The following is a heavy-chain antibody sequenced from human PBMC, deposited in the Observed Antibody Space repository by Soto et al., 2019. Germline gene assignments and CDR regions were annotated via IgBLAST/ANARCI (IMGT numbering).Heavy chain of an antibody. D-gene: IGHD5-18*01. J-gene: IGHJ4*02. CDR3: TTGTAVAKYYFDF. Sequence: EVQLVESGGGLVEPGGSLRLSCAASGFTFNNAWMSWVRQAPGKGLEWVGRIRSRADGETTDYAVPVKGRFTISRDDSKNTLSLQMNSLKTEDTAVYYCTTGTAVAKYYFDFWGQGTLLNVSS. CDR1: GFTFNNAW. CDR2: IRSRADGETT. V-gene: IGHV3-15*01.